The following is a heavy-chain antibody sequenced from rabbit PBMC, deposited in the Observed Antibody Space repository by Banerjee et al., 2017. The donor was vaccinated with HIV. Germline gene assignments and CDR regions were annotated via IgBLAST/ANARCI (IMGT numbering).Heavy chain of an antibody. V-gene: IGHV1S40*01. J-gene: IGHJ3*01. D-gene: IGHD1-1*01. Sequence: QSLEESGGDLVKPGASLTLTCTVSGFSFSSSYYMCWVRQAPGKGLEWIACIDAGYSGRTWYASWAKGRFTISKISSTTVTLQMNSLTAADTATYFCAREYVSSSGYYDLWGQGTLVTVS. CDR1: GFSFSSSYY. CDR2: IDAGYSGRT. CDR3: AREYVSSSGYYDL.